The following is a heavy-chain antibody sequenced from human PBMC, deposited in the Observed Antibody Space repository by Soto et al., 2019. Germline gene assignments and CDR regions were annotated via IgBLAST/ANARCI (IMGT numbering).Heavy chain of an antibody. Sequence: SETLSLTCAVSGGSISSSNWWSWVRQPPGKGLEWIGEIYHSGSTNYNPSLKSRVTISVDKSKNQFSLKLSSVTAADTAVYYCARNGRFTIFGVAPSYFDYWGQGTLVTVS. CDR2: IYHSGST. CDR1: GGSISSSNW. J-gene: IGHJ4*02. CDR3: ARNGRFTIFGVAPSYFDY. V-gene: IGHV4-4*02. D-gene: IGHD3-3*01.